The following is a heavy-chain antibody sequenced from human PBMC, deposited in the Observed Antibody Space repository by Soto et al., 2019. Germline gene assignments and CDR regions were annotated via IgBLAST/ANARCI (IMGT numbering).Heavy chain of an antibody. J-gene: IGHJ6*02. CDR2: IWYDGSYK. CDR1: GFTFSTYG. V-gene: IGHV3-33*01. D-gene: IGHD5-12*01. CDR3: ARDYYRFNSGYGFSMDV. Sequence: PGGSLRLSCAASGFTFSTYGIHWVRQAPGKGLEWVSVIWYDGSYKFYADSVKGRFTISRDNSKNTLFLQMNSLRAEDTAVYYCARDYYRFNSGYGFSMDVWGQGTTVTVSS.